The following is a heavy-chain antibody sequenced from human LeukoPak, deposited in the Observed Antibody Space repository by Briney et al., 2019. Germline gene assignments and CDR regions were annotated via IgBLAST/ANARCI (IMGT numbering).Heavy chain of an antibody. D-gene: IGHD3-10*01. V-gene: IGHV4-34*01. J-gene: IGHJ5*02. CDR1: VGSFSGYY. Sequence: PSDTLSLTCAVYVGSFSGYYWCCIRQPPGKVLECIGVINHSGSTNYNPSLKSRVTMSVDTSKNHFSLKMSSVTAADTAVYYCARDSGTTGEVKFDPWGQGTLVTVSS. CDR2: INHSGST. CDR3: ARDSGTTGEVKFDP.